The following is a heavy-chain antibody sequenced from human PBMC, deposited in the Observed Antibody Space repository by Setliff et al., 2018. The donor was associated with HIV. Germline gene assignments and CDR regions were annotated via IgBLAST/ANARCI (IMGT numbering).Heavy chain of an antibody. J-gene: IGHJ4*02. V-gene: IGHV1-69*04. CDR1: GGTFSSDT. CDR3: ARDSVSRDGYKDLDY. Sequence: SVKVSCKASGGTFSSDTRSWVRQAPGQGLEWMGRIIPILGIANYAQKFQGRVTITADKSTSTAYMELSSLRSEDTAVYYCARDSVSRDGYKDLDYWGQGTLVTVSS. D-gene: IGHD5-12*01. CDR2: IIPILGIA.